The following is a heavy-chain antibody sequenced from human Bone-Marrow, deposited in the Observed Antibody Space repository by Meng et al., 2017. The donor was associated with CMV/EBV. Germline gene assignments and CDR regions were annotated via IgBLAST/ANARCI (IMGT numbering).Heavy chain of an antibody. V-gene: IGHV1-46*01. CDR3: ARDTVRGYYYDSSGYYY. CDR2: INPSGGST. CDR1: GYTFTSYY. J-gene: IGHJ4*02. D-gene: IGHD3-22*01. Sequence: ASVKVSCKASGYTFTSYYMHWVRQAPGQGLEWMGIINPSGGSTSYAQKFQGRVTMTRDTSTSTVYMELSSLRSEDTAVYYCARDTVRGYYYDSSGYYYWGQGTRVTVSS.